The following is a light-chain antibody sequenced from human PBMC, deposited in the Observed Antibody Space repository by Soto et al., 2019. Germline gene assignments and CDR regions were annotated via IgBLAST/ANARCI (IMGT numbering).Light chain of an antibody. J-gene: IGLJ1*01. CDR1: SSDVGAYNF. CDR2: DVS. Sequence: QSALTQPRSVSGSPGQSVTISCTGTSSDVGAYNFVSWYQQHPGKAPKLMIYDVSKRPSGVPDRFSGSKSGNTASLTISGLQAEDEAEYYCCSYAGSYTWVFGTGTKLTVL. CDR3: CSYAGSYTWV. V-gene: IGLV2-11*01.